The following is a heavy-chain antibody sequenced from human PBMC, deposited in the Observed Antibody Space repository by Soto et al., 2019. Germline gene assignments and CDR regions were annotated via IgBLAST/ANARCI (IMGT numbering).Heavy chain of an antibody. CDR2: INAGNGNT. CDR1: GYTFTSYA. Sequence: ASVKVSCQASGYTFTSYAMHWVRQAPGQRLEWMGWINAGNGNTKYSQKFQGRVTITRDTSASTAYMELSSLRSEDTAVYYCARERYYDSSGYSNYYGMDVWGQGTTVTVSS. J-gene: IGHJ6*02. D-gene: IGHD3-22*01. CDR3: ARERYYDSSGYSNYYGMDV. V-gene: IGHV1-3*01.